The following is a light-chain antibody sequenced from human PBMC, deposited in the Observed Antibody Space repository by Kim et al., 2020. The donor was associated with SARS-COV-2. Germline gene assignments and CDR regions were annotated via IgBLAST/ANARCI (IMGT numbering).Light chain of an antibody. Sequence: EIVLTQSPATLSLSPGEGATLSCRASQNINIHLAWYQQKPGQAPRLLIYDAFNRVTGIPARFSGSGSGTDFTLTISSLAPEDFAVYYCQHRQNWPLTFGGGTKVDIK. CDR2: DAF. V-gene: IGKV3-11*01. CDR1: QNINIH. J-gene: IGKJ4*01. CDR3: QHRQNWPLT.